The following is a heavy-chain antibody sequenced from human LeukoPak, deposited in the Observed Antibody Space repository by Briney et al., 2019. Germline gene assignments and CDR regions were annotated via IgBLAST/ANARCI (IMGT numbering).Heavy chain of an antibody. D-gene: IGHD3-3*01. CDR1: GYTFTIFG. V-gene: IGHV1-18*01. CDR3: ARSGVGGGGVSFDY. Sequence: GASVKVSCKASGYTFTIFGISWVRQAHGQGLEWMGWISPYNGNTNYAQKFRGRVTMTTDTSTTTAYMELRSLTSDDTAVYYCARSGVGGGGVSFDYWGQGTLVTVSS. J-gene: IGHJ4*02. CDR2: ISPYNGNT.